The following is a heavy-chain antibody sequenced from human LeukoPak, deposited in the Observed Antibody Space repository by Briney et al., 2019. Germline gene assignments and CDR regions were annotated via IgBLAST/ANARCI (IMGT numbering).Heavy chain of an antibody. Sequence: GASVKVSCKASGYTFTGYYMHWVRQAPGQGLEWMGWINPNSGGTNYAQKFQGRVTMTRDTSISTAYMELSRLGSDDTAVYYCARMLGDYYDSSGYFDYWGPGTLVTVSS. V-gene: IGHV1-2*02. CDR1: GYTFTGYY. CDR3: ARMLGDYYDSSGYFDY. D-gene: IGHD3-22*01. CDR2: INPNSGGT. J-gene: IGHJ4*02.